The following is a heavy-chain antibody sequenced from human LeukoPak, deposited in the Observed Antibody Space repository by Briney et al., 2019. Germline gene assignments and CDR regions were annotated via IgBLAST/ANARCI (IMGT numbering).Heavy chain of an antibody. D-gene: IGHD6-13*01. J-gene: IGHJ4*02. Sequence: PGGSLRLSCAASGFTVSSNYMSWVRQAPGKGLEWVSVIYSGGSTYYADSVKGRFTISRDNSKNTLYLQMNSLRAEDTAVYYCAKDTSIAAAGLFDYWGQGTLVTVSS. CDR2: IYSGGST. V-gene: IGHV3-53*01. CDR1: GFTVSSNY. CDR3: AKDTSIAAAGLFDY.